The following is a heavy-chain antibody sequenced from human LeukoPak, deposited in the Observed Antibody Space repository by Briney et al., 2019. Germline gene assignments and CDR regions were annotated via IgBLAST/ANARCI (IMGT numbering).Heavy chain of an antibody. CDR1: GGSISSGSYY. CDR2: INTSGNT. CDR3: ARVARCTSCFDVDY. J-gene: IGHJ4*02. Sequence: SETLSLTCTVSGGSISSGSYYWSWIRQPAGKGLEWIGRINTSGNTNYNPSLKSRVTISVDTSKNQFSLTLSSVTAADTAVYYCARVARCTSCFDVDYWGQGTLVTVSS. D-gene: IGHD2-2*01. V-gene: IGHV4-61*02.